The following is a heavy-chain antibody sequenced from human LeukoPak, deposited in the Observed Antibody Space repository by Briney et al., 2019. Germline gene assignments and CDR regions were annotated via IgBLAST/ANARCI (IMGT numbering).Heavy chain of an antibody. Sequence: ASVKVSCKVSGYTLTELSMHWVRQAPGKGLEWMGGFDPEDGETIYAQKFQGRVTMTEDTSTDTAYMELSSLRSEDTAVYYCARGGDIAVVPAAVVGPWGQGTLVTVSS. J-gene: IGHJ5*02. CDR1: GYTLTELS. D-gene: IGHD2-2*01. CDR3: ARGGDIAVVPAAVVGP. V-gene: IGHV1-24*01. CDR2: FDPEDGET.